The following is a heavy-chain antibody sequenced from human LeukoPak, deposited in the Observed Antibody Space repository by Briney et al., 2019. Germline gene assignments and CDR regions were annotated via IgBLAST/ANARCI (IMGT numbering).Heavy chain of an antibody. V-gene: IGHV3-23*01. CDR3: AKSPIAAAGTRYFQH. Sequence: GGSLRLSCGASGFTFSSSAMSWVRQAPGKGREWVSAISGSGGTTYYADSVKGRFTTSRDNSKSTLYLQLNSLRAEDTALYYCAKSPIAAAGTRYFQHWGQGTLVTVSS. J-gene: IGHJ1*01. D-gene: IGHD6-13*01. CDR1: GFTFSSSA. CDR2: ISGSGGTT.